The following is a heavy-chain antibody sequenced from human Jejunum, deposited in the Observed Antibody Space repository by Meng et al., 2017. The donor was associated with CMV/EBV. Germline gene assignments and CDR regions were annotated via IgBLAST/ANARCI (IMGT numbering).Heavy chain of an antibody. CDR3: AKDFGVWGVPFDP. J-gene: IGHJ5*02. CDR2: IEGNGLQA. V-gene: IGHV3-23*01. Sequence: ASGFVFGNSFMAWVRQAAEKGLEWVSTIEGNGLQAYYADSVRGRFTVSRDNPKNTLFLQMNTLRGEDTAIYYCAKDFGVWGVPFDPWGQGTLVTVSS. CDR1: GFVFGNSF. D-gene: IGHD3-10*01.